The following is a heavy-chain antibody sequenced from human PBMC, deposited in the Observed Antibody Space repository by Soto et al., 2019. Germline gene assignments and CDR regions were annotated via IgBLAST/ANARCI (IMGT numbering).Heavy chain of an antibody. V-gene: IGHV3-9*01. CDR1: GFTFDDYA. Sequence: EVQLVESGGGLVQPGRSLRISCAASGFTFDDYAMHWVRQAPGKGLEWVSGISWNSGSIGYADSVKGRFTISRDNAKNSLYLQMNSLRAEDTALYYCAKSGYDYIWGRPDYFDYWGQGTLVTVSS. J-gene: IGHJ4*02. D-gene: IGHD3-16*01. CDR2: ISWNSGSI. CDR3: AKSGYDYIWGRPDYFDY.